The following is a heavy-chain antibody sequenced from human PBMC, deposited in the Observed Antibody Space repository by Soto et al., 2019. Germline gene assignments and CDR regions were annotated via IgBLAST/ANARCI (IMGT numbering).Heavy chain of an antibody. J-gene: IGHJ6*02. CDR1: GGSVSSCSYY. CDR2: IYYSGST. V-gene: IGHV4-61*01. CDR3: ARERPLDYGMDV. Sequence: SETLSLTCTVSGGSVSSCSYYWSWIRQPPVKGLEWIGYIYYSGSTNSNPSLKSRVTISVGTSKNQFSLKLSSVTAADTAVYYCARERPLDYGMDVWGQGTTDTVSS.